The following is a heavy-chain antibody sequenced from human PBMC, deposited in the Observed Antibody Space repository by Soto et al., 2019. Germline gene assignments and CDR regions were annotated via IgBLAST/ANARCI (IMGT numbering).Heavy chain of an antibody. CDR2: IYYSGST. Sequence: SETLSLTCTVSGDSINNYYWNWIRQPPGKGLEWIGYIYYSGSTSYNPSLKSRVTISVDTSKNQFSLKLSSVTAADTAVYYCARKYCSGGSCYGWSSWFDPWGQGTLVTVS. CDR1: GDSINNYY. CDR3: ARKYCSGGSCYGWSSWFDP. V-gene: IGHV4-59*08. J-gene: IGHJ5*02. D-gene: IGHD2-15*01.